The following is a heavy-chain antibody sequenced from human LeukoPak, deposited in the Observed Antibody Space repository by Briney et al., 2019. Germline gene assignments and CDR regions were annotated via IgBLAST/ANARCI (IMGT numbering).Heavy chain of an antibody. V-gene: IGHV4-4*07. CDR3: AKETLAAGSNWFDP. Sequence: SETLSLTCTVSGGSIRSDDWSWIRQPAGKGLEWIGRFYNTGTANYNPYFKSRITMSIGTSKNQFSLKLRSVTAADTAVYFCAKETLAAGSNWFDPWGQGILVTVSS. D-gene: IGHD6-13*01. J-gene: IGHJ5*02. CDR1: GGSIRSDD. CDR2: FYNTGTA.